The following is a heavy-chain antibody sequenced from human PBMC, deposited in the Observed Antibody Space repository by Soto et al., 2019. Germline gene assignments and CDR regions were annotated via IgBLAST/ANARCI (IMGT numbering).Heavy chain of an antibody. Sequence: QVHLVQSGAEVKKPGSSVKVSCKASGGSFRYYIFAWVRQAPGQGLEWMGGTIPMFATAQYAQKLQGRVTITADESTSTVYMDLTSLRSDDTAVYYCARGLFGQQWLVGFDTWGQGTLVTVSS. CDR2: TIPMFATA. V-gene: IGHV1-69*01. J-gene: IGHJ4*02. D-gene: IGHD6-19*01. CDR3: ARGLFGQQWLVGFDT. CDR1: GGSFRYYI.